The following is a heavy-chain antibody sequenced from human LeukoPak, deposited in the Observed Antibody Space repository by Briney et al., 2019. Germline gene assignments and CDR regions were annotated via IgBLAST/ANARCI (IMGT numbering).Heavy chain of an antibody. CDR3: AKGPLGGNYMDV. CDR1: GFTFSSYE. D-gene: IGHD3-3*01. V-gene: IGHV3-48*03. CDR2: ISSSGSTI. Sequence: PGGSLRLSCAASGFTFSSYEMNWVRQAPGKGLEWVSYISSSGSTIYYADSVKGRFTISRDNAKNSLYLQMNSLRAEDTAVYYCAKGPLGGNYMDVWGKGTTVTVSS. J-gene: IGHJ6*03.